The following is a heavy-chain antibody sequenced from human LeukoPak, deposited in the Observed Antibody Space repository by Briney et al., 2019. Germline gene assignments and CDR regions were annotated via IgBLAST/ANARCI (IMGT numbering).Heavy chain of an antibody. CDR3: ARPYYYDSRIDP. CDR1: GGSISSDDYY. J-gene: IGHJ5*02. CDR2: MYYSGST. D-gene: IGHD3-22*01. Sequence: SQTLSLTCTVSGGSISSDDYYWSWIRQPPGKGLEWIAYMYYSGSTYYNPSLKSRVTMSADTSKNQLSLKLSSVTAADTAVYYCARPYYYDSRIDPWGQGILVTVSS. V-gene: IGHV4-30-4*01.